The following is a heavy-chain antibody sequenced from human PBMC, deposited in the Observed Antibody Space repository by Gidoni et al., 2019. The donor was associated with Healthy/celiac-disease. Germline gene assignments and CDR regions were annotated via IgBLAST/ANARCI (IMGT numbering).Heavy chain of an antibody. J-gene: IGHJ4*02. Sequence: QVQLQQWGAGLLKPSATLSLTCAVYGGSFSCYYWSWLRQPPGKGLELIGEINHSGSTNYNPSLKSRVTISVDTSKNQFSLKLSSVTAADTAVYYCARTEGYDSSGPDDYWGQVTLVTVSS. CDR3: ARTEGYDSSGPDDY. CDR2: INHSGST. D-gene: IGHD3-22*01. V-gene: IGHV4-34*01. CDR1: GGSFSCYY.